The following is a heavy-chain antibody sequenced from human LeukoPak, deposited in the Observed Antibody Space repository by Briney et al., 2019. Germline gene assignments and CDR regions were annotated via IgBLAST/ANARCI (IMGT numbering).Heavy chain of an antibody. Sequence: GGSLRLSCSASGFTFSSYGIHWVRQAPGKGLEWVALISYDGCNKYYADSVKGRFTISRDNSKNTLYLQMNSLRTEDTAVYFWGRAPGYYDSRGYYYDYYCDSWGQGTLVTVSS. CDR2: ISYDGCNK. V-gene: IGHV3-30*01. CDR3: GRAPGYYDSRGYYYDYYCDS. CDR1: GFTFSSYG. J-gene: IGHJ4*02. D-gene: IGHD3-22*01.